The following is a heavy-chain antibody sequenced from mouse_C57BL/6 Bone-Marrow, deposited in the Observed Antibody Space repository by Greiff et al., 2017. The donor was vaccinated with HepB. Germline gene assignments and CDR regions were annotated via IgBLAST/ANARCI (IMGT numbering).Heavy chain of an antibody. CDR1: GYTFTEYT. CDR3: ARHEGGGGGKDYAMDY. V-gene: IGHV1-62-2*01. Sequence: QVQLQQSGAALVKPGASVKLSCKASGYTFTEYTIHWVKQRSGQGLEWIGWFYPGSGSIKYNEKFKDKATLTADKSSSTVYMELSRLTSEDSAVYFCARHEGGGGGKDYAMDYWGQGTSVTVSS. D-gene: IGHD1-1*01. J-gene: IGHJ4*01. CDR2: FYPGSGSI.